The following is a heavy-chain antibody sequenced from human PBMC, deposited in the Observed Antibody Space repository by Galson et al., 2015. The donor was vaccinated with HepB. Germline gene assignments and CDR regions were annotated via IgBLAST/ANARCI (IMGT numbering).Heavy chain of an antibody. Sequence: SVKVSCKASGGTFSSYTISWVRQAPGQGLEWMGRIIPILGIANYAQKFQGRVTITADKSTSTAYMELSSLRSEDTAVYYCARVCGGDCYPGVAFDIWGQGTMVTVSS. J-gene: IGHJ3*02. CDR1: GGTFSSYT. CDR2: IIPILGIA. V-gene: IGHV1-69*02. CDR3: ARVCGGDCYPGVAFDI. D-gene: IGHD2-21*02.